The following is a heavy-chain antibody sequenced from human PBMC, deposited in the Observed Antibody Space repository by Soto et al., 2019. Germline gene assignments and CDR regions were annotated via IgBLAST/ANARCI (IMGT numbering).Heavy chain of an antibody. D-gene: IGHD3-9*01. CDR1: RFTFSSYA. Sequence: QVQLVESGGGVVQPGRSLRLSCAASRFTFSSYAMHWVRQAPGKGLEWVAVISYDGSNKYYADSVKGRFTISRDNSKNTLYLQMNSLRAEDTAVYYCAREQTYDILTGYLSGGFDYWGQGTLVTVSS. CDR3: AREQTYDILTGYLSGGFDY. J-gene: IGHJ4*02. V-gene: IGHV3-30-3*01. CDR2: ISYDGSNK.